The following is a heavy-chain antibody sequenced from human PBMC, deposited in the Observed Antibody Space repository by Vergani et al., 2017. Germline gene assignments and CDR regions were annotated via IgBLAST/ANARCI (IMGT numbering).Heavy chain of an antibody. CDR1: GGSFNTYY. CDR2: IYSTGST. CDR3: ARGRLGYCSGGSCYGGIWFDP. V-gene: IGHV4-59*12. Sequence: QVQLEESGPGLVKPSETLSLTCTVSGGSFNTYYWSWIRQSPGKGLEWIGYIYSTGSTNYNPSLNSRVTISVDTSKNQFSLKLSSVTAADTAVYYCARGRLGYCSGGSCYGGIWFDPWGQGTLVTVSS. J-gene: IGHJ5*02. D-gene: IGHD2-15*01.